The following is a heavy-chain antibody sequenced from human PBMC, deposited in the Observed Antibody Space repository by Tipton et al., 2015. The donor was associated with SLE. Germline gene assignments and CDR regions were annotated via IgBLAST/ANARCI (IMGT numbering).Heavy chain of an antibody. J-gene: IGHJ4*02. CDR2: ISHGDSDI. V-gene: IGHV5-51*01. D-gene: IGHD1-26*01. Sequence: VQLVQSGAEVKKPGESLKISCMGSGYTFSTDWIGWVRQMPGKGLEWMGIISHGDSDIRYSPSFQGHVTISADKSTSTAYLQWSTLEASDTAIYYCALHFNSGHEPLTFDYWGQGTQVTVSA. CDR1: GYTFSTDW. CDR3: ALHFNSGHEPLTFDY.